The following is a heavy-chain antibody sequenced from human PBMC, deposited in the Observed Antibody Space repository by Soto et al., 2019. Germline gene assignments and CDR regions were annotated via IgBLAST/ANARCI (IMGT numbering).Heavy chain of an antibody. CDR1: GFTFSSYA. Sequence: GGSLRLSCAASGFTFSSYAMHWVRQAPGKGLEWVAVISYDGSNKYYADSVKGRFTISRDNSKNTLYLQMNSLRAEDTAVYYCARDRSWGIDYWGQGTRVTVSS. J-gene: IGHJ4*02. D-gene: IGHD7-27*01. CDR2: ISYDGSNK. CDR3: ARDRSWGIDY. V-gene: IGHV3-30-3*01.